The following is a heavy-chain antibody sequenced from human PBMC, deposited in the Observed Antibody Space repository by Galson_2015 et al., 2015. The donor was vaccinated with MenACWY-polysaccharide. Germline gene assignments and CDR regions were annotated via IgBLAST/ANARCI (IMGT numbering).Heavy chain of an antibody. V-gene: IGHV1-8*01. CDR2: NT. J-gene: IGHJ5*02. D-gene: IGHD3-22*01. CDR3: ARGGKYYYDSSGYLNWFDP. Sequence: NTGYAQKFQGRVTMTRNTSISIAYMELSSLRSEDTAVYYCARGGKYYYDSSGYLNWFDPWGQGTLVTVSS.